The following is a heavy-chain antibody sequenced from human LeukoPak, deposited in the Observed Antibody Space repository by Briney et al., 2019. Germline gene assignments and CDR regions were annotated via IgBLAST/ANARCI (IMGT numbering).Heavy chain of an antibody. J-gene: IGHJ4*02. V-gene: IGHV4-61*02. CDR1: GGSISDGRYY. D-gene: IGHD3-22*01. CDR3: ARDVGYTTGPYYYDSSGYDH. Sequence: TLSLTCSVSGGSISDGRYYWNWIRQPAGRALEWIGRIYPSGSTNYNTSLKSRVTISVDTSKNQFSLKLSSVTAADTAVYYCARDVGYTTGPYYYDSSGYDHWGQGTLVTVSS. CDR2: IYPSGST.